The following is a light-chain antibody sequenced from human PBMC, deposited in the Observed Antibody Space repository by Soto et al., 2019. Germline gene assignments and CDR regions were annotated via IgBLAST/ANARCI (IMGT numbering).Light chain of an antibody. V-gene: IGLV2-8*01. CDR3: NSYAGSNNWV. CDR2: EVS. J-gene: IGLJ3*02. Sequence: QSVLTQPPSASGSPGQSVTISCTGTSSDVGGYNYVSWYQQHPGTAPKLMIYEVSKRPSGVPDRFSGSKSGNTASLTVSGLQAEDEADYYCNSYAGSNNWVFGGGTKLTVL. CDR1: SSDVGGYNY.